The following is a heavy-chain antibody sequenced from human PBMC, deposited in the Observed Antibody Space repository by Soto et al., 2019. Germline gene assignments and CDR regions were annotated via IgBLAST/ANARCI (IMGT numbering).Heavy chain of an antibody. Sequence: EVQLLESGGGLVQRGGSLRLSCAASGFTFSSYAMNWVRQAPGKGLEWVSTISGSGGSTYYADSVKGRFTISRDSSKNTLYLQMSSLRAEDTVVYYCVLGYKYGPQAFAIWGQGTKVTVSS. CDR1: GFTFSSYA. CDR3: VLGYKYGPQAFAI. J-gene: IGHJ3*02. V-gene: IGHV3-23*01. CDR2: ISGSGGST. D-gene: IGHD5-18*01.